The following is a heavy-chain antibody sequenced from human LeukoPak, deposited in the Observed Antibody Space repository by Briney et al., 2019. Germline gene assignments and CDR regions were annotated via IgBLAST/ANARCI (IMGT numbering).Heavy chain of an antibody. Sequence: SETLSLTCTVSGGSISSYYWSWIRQPPGKGLEWIGYIYYSGSTNYNPSLKSRVTISVDTSKNQFSLKLGSVTAADTAVYYCARGFVSYYYMDVWGKGTTVTVSS. V-gene: IGHV4-59*01. CDR1: GGSISSYY. CDR3: ARGFVSYYYMDV. J-gene: IGHJ6*03. D-gene: IGHD6-6*01. CDR2: IYYSGST.